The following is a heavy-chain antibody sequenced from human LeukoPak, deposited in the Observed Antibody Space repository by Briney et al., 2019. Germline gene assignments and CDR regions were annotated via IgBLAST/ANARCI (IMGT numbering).Heavy chain of an antibody. CDR3: ARQIRPNYDFWSGFNASPYYFDY. V-gene: IGHV4-39*01. CDR2: IYYSGST. D-gene: IGHD3-3*01. J-gene: IGHJ4*02. CDR1: GGSISSSSYY. Sequence: SETLSLTCTVSGGSISSSSYYWGWIRQPPGEGLEWIGSIYYSGSTYYNPSLKSRVTISVDTTKNQFSLKLSSVTAADTAVYYSARQIRPNYDFWSGFNASPYYFDYWGQGTLVTVSS.